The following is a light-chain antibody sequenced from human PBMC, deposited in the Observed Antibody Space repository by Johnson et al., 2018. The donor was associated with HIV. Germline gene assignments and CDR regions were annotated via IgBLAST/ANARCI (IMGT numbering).Light chain of an antibody. Sequence: QSVLTQPPSVSAAPGQKVTISCSGGTSNIGNNYVSWYQHLPGTAPKLLIYENNKRPSGIPDRFSGANSGTSATLAITGPPTGDEADYYCGTWDSSLSAEVFGTGTKVTVL. CDR3: GTWDSSLSAEV. CDR2: ENN. J-gene: IGLJ1*01. CDR1: TSNIGNNY. V-gene: IGLV1-51*02.